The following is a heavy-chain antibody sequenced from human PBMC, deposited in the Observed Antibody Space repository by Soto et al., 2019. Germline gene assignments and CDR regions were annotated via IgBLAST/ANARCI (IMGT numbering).Heavy chain of an antibody. CDR3: ASVYSRGCLDY. CDR1: GFTFSSYG. V-gene: IGHV3-33*01. Sequence: QVQLVESGGGVVQPGRSLRLSCAASGFTFSSYGMHWVRQAPGKGLEWVAVIWYDGSNKYYADSVKGRFTISRYNSNNTLYRQMNMLRAEDTAVAYCASVYSRGCLDYWGQGTLVTVFS. CDR2: IWYDGSNK. J-gene: IGHJ4*02. D-gene: IGHD3-22*01.